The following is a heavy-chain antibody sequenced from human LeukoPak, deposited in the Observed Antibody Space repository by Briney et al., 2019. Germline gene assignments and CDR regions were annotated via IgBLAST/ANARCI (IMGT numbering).Heavy chain of an antibody. D-gene: IGHD3-22*01. Sequence: GGTLSLTCAVYGLSFSSAWMSWVRQPPGKGLEWVGRIKSKTDGGTTDYAAPVKGRFTISRDDSKNTLYLQMNSLKTEDTAVYYCITFSMIVVVITDWGQGTLVTVSS. V-gene: IGHV3-15*01. J-gene: IGHJ4*02. CDR3: ITFSMIVVVITD. CDR2: IKSKTDGGTT. CDR1: GLSFSSAW.